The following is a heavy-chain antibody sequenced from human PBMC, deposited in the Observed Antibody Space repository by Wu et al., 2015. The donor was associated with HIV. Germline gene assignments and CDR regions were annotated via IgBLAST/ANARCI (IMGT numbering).Heavy chain of an antibody. CDR2: MNPNSGNT. Sequence: QVQLVQSGAEVKKPGASVKVSCKAFGYTFTSYDINWVRQATGQGLEWMGWMNPNSGNTGYAQKFQGRVTMTRNTSIYTAYMELSSLRSEDTAVYYCARAPARIQLWHYYYYGMDVWGQGTTVTVSS. CDR1: GYTFTSYD. V-gene: IGHV1-8*01. D-gene: IGHD5-18*01. J-gene: IGHJ6*02. CDR3: ARAPARIQLWHYYYYGMDV.